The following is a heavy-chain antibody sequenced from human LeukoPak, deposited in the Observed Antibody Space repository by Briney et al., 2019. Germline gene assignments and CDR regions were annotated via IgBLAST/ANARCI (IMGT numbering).Heavy chain of an antibody. CDR1: GFTVSSNY. J-gene: IGHJ4*02. V-gene: IGHV3-23*01. D-gene: IGHD5-18*01. CDR3: AKEGSWDTAMAAFDY. CDR2: ISGSGGST. Sequence: GGSLRLSCAASGFTVSSNYMSWVRQAPGKGLEWVSAISGSGGSTYYADSVKGRFTISRDNSKNTLYLQMNSLRAEDTAVYYCAKEGSWDTAMAAFDYWGQGTLVTVSS.